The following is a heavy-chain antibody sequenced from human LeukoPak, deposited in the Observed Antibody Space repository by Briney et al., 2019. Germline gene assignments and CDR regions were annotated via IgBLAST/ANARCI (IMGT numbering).Heavy chain of an antibody. CDR3: ARNGGNSKGFDH. V-gene: IGHV4-31*02. Sequence: SQTLCLSPTLSGGSISSFSSYGWWIRQHPGKGLEWIGYIYYSGSTYYNPSLKSRVTISVNTLKNQFSMRLSSVTAADTAVDYGARNGGNSKGFDHWGQGTLVTVSS. J-gene: IGHJ5*02. CDR2: IYYSGST. D-gene: IGHD4-23*01. CDR1: GGSISSFSSY.